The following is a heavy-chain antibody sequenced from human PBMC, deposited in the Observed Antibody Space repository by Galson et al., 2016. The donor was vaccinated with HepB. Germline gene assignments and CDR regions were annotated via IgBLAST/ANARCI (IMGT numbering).Heavy chain of an antibody. D-gene: IGHD3-10*01. CDR3: ARDVTVTMGRGVLDY. CDR2: ITGSGDSP. Sequence: SLRLSCAASGFTFSNYGMNWVRQAPGKGLEWVSAITGSGDSPYYADSVKGRFTISRDNSKTTLYLEMNSLRAEDTAVYYCARDVTVTMGRGVLDYWGQGTLVTVSS. J-gene: IGHJ4*02. V-gene: IGHV3-23*01. CDR1: GFTFSNYG.